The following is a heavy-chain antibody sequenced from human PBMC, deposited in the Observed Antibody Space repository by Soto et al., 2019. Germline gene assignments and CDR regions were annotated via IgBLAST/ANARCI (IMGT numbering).Heavy chain of an antibody. D-gene: IGHD2-15*01. V-gene: IGHV3-30*18. J-gene: IGHJ3*02. CDR3: AKDGAVEFRSGGNDAFDI. CDR1: GFTFSSYG. Sequence: QVQLVESGGGVVQPGRSLRLSCAASGFTFSSYGMHWVRQAPGKGLEWVAVISYDGSNKYYADSVKGRFTISRDNSKITLYLQMNSLRAEDTAMYYCAKDGAVEFRSGGNDAFDIWGQGRMIIVST. CDR2: ISYDGSNK.